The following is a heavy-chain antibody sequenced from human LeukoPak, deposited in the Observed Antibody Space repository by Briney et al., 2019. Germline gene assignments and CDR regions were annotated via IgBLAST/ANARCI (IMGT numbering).Heavy chain of an antibody. J-gene: IGHJ4*02. CDR2: IKQDGSEK. V-gene: IGHV3-7*03. Sequence: PGGSLRLSCAASKFTFSNFWMSCLRQAPGKGLEWVASIKQDGSEKYYVDSVRGRFTISRDNAKNSLYLQMNSLRAEDTAVYYCARAFSVTTDYFDYWGQGTLVTVSS. CDR1: KFTFSNFW. CDR3: ARAFSVTTDYFDY. D-gene: IGHD4-11*01.